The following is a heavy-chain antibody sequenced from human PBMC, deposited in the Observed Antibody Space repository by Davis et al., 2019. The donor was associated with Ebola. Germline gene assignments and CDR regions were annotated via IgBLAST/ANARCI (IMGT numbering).Heavy chain of an antibody. J-gene: IGHJ4*02. CDR3: AREGTGY. V-gene: IGHV4-4*07. Sequence: PSETLSLTCTVSGGSITSYYWSWIRQPAGKGLEWIGRIYTSGTTNYSPSLKRRVTMSVDTSRNQFSLRLTSVTAADTAIYYCAREGTGYWGQGILVTVSS. CDR1: GGSITSYY. CDR2: IYTSGTT. D-gene: IGHD2-15*01.